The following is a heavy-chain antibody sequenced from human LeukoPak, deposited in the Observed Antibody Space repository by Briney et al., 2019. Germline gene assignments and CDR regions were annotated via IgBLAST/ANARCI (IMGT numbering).Heavy chain of an antibody. CDR1: GFTFSSYW. CDR2: NNSDGSST. Sequence: PGGSLSLSCAASGFTFSSYWMHWGRQAPGKGLVRVSRNNSDGSSTTYADSVKGRFTTSRDNAKNILYLLMNSPRVEDTAVHYCARLSGYYYYYGMDVWGKGTTVTASS. J-gene: IGHJ6*04. D-gene: IGHD5-12*01. V-gene: IGHV3-74*01. CDR3: ARLSGYYYYYGMDV.